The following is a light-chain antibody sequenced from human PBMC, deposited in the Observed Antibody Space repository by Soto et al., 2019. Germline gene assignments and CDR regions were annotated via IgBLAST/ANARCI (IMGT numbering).Light chain of an antibody. Sequence: ETLMTQSPATLAVSPGERATLSSSASQSVNNNLAWYQQKLGQAPRVLIYGASTRATGIPARFTGSGSGTEFILTITSLQSEDVAIYYCQQYGGSPRITFGQGTRLEIK. CDR2: GAS. V-gene: IGKV3-15*01. CDR3: QQYGGSPRIT. CDR1: QSVNNN. J-gene: IGKJ5*01.